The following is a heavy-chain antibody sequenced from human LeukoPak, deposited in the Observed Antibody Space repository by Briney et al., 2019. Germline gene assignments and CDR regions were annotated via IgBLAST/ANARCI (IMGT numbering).Heavy chain of an antibody. J-gene: IGHJ5*02. Sequence: GGSLRLSCAASGFIFSDYYMSWIRQAPGKGLEWVSYITSDNTVYYVDSVKGRFTISRDNPKNSIYLQMNSLRYEDTAFYYCARVVSSRSAVGFGPWGQGTLVTVSS. CDR1: GFIFSDYY. CDR3: ARVVSSRSAVGFGP. V-gene: IGHV3-11*01. D-gene: IGHD5/OR15-5a*01. CDR2: ITSDNTV.